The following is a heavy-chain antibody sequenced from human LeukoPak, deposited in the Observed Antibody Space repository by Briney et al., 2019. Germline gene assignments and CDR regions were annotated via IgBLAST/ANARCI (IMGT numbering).Heavy chain of an antibody. CDR3: ARDSYDILTGYYHLTAFFDY. CDR2: INHSGST. D-gene: IGHD3-9*01. CDR1: GGSFSGYY. V-gene: IGHV4-34*01. J-gene: IGHJ4*02. Sequence: PSETLSLTCAVYGGSFSGYYWSWIRQPPGKGLEWIGEINHSGSTNYNPSLKSRVTMSVDTSKNQFSLKLSSVTAADTAVYYCARDSYDILTGYYHLTAFFDYWGQGTLVTVSS.